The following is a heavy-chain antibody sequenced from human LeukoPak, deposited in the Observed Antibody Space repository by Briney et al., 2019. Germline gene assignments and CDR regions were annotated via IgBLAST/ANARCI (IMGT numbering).Heavy chain of an antibody. Sequence: GGSLRLSCAASGFTFDDYGTSWVRQAPGKGLEWVSGINWNGGSTGYADSVKGRFTISRDNAKNSLYLQMNSLRAEDTALYYCARERTGTTGNWFDPWGQGTLVTVSS. J-gene: IGHJ5*02. CDR1: GFTFDDYG. D-gene: IGHD1-7*01. V-gene: IGHV3-20*04. CDR2: INWNGGST. CDR3: ARERTGTTGNWFDP.